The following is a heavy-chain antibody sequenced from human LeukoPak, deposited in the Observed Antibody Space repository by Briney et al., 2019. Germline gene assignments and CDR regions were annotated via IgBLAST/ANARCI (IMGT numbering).Heavy chain of an antibody. CDR2: IYHSGST. J-gene: IGHJ4*02. D-gene: IGHD6-13*01. Sequence: SETLSLTCTVSGYSISSGYYWGWIRQPPGKGLEWIGSIYHSGSTYYNPSLKSRVTISVDTSKNQFSLKLSSVTAADTAVYYCARHSSSWSPGPDYWGQGTLVTVPS. CDR1: GYSISSGYY. V-gene: IGHV4-38-2*02. CDR3: ARHSSSWSPGPDY.